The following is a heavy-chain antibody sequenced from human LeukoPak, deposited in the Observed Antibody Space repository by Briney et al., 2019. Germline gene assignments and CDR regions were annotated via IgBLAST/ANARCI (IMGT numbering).Heavy chain of an antibody. D-gene: IGHD3-16*02. V-gene: IGHV3-23*01. CDR1: GSTFSSYA. J-gene: IGHJ4*02. CDR3: AKDRITFGGVIVIPDFGY. CDR2: ISGSGGST. Sequence: GGSLRLSCAASGSTFSSYAMSWVRQAPGKGLEWVSAISGSGGSTYYADSVKGRFTISRDNSKNTLYLQMNSLRAEDTAVYYCAKDRITFGGVIVIPDFGYWGQGTLVTVSS.